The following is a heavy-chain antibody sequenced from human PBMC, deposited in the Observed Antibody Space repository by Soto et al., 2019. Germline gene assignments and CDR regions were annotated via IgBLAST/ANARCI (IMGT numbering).Heavy chain of an antibody. J-gene: IGHJ5*02. V-gene: IGHV5-10-1*01. Sequence: GESLKTSCKGSGYSFTSYWTSWVRQMPGKGLEWMGRIDPSDSYTNYSPSFQGHVTISADKSISTAYLQWSSLKASDTAMYYCARQEAMIYGDYGEFDPWGQGTLVNVSS. CDR2: IDPSDSYT. CDR3: ARQEAMIYGDYGEFDP. D-gene: IGHD4-17*01. CDR1: GYSFTSYW.